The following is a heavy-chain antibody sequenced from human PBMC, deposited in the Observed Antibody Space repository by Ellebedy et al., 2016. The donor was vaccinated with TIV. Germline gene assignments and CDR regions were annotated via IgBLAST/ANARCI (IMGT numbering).Heavy chain of an antibody. CDR2: IYKDGGT. J-gene: IGHJ5*02. Sequence: GESLKISCAASGFTVNSYFMSWVRQAPGKGLEWVSIIYKDGGTNYTDSALGRFTISRDNSENTLYLQMDSLRVEDTAVYYCARDPGGGGNYGDNWFDPWGQGTLVTVTS. CDR1: GFTVNSYF. V-gene: IGHV3-66*01. CDR3: ARDPGGGGNYGDNWFDP. D-gene: IGHD4-17*01.